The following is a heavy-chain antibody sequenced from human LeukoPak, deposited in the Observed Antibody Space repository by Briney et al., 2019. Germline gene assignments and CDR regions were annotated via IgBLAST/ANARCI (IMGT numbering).Heavy chain of an antibody. D-gene: IGHD6-19*01. Sequence: SETLSLTCTVSGGSIRRGGYFWNWIRHHPGKGLEWIGNIYYTGATYDNPSLKGRVAMSVDAATNQFSLNLTSVTAEDTAVYFCSRGLKYDWLVGNNWFAPWAQGILVTVTS. J-gene: IGHJ5*02. CDR3: SRGLKYDWLVGNNWFAP. CDR2: IYYTGAT. V-gene: IGHV4-31*03. CDR1: GGSIRRGGYF.